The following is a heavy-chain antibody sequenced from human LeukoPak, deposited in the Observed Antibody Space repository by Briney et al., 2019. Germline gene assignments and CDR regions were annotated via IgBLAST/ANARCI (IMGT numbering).Heavy chain of an antibody. V-gene: IGHV3-33*01. CDR2: IWYDGSSK. CDR1: GFTFSSYG. D-gene: IGHD1-7*01. Sequence: GGSLRLSCAASGFTFSSYGMHWVRQAPGKGLEWVALIWYDGSSKHYADSVRGRFTISRDNSKNTLYLQMNSLRAEDTAVYYCARDRESGTTRWFDPWGQGTLVTVSS. CDR3: ARDRESGTTRWFDP. J-gene: IGHJ5*02.